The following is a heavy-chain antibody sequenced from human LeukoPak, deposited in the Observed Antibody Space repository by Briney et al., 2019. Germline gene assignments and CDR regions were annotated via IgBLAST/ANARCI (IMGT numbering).Heavy chain of an antibody. J-gene: IGHJ3*02. Sequence: PGGSLRLSCAASGFTFSSYAMSWVRQAPGKGLEWVSAISGSGGSTYYADSVKGRFTISRDNAKNSLYLQMNSLRAEDTALYYCAKVSMVRGVPTDAFDIWGQGTMVTVSS. CDR3: AKVSMVRGVPTDAFDI. D-gene: IGHD3-10*01. CDR1: GFTFSSYA. V-gene: IGHV3-23*01. CDR2: ISGSGGST.